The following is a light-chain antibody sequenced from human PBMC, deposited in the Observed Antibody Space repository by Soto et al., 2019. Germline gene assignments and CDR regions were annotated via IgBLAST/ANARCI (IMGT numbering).Light chain of an antibody. CDR2: GAY. CDR3: QQFNNWPRT. CDR1: QSVNNN. J-gene: IGKJ1*01. Sequence: EIVMTQSPATLSVSPGERATLSCRASQSVNNNLAWYQQKPGQAPRLLIYGAYTRATGIPARFSGSGSGTEFTLTISSLQSEDFAVYYCQQFNNWPRTFGQGTKVEVK. V-gene: IGKV3-15*01.